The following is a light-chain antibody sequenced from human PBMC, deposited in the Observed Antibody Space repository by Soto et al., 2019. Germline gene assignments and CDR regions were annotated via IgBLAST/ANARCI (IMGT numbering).Light chain of an antibody. Sequence: QSVLTQPPSVSGSPGQSVTISCTGTSTDVGSANRVSWYQQPPGTAPRLIVYAVSNRPSGVPDRFSGSKSGNTASLTISELQAEDEADYYCSSYTTSTTYVFGTGTKVTVL. CDR1: STDVGSANR. V-gene: IGLV2-18*02. CDR3: SSYTTSTTYV. J-gene: IGLJ1*01. CDR2: AVS.